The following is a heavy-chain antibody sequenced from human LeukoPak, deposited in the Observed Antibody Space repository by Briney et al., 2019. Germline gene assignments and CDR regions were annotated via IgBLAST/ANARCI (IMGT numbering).Heavy chain of an antibody. Sequence: GASVKVSCKASGGTFSSYAINWVRQAPGQGLEWMGGIIPIFGTANYAQKFQGRVTMTRGTSISTAYMELSRLRSDDTAVYYCARKIGSSSAEDYWGQGTLVTVSS. D-gene: IGHD6-6*01. CDR1: GGTFSSYA. V-gene: IGHV1-69*05. CDR2: IIPIFGTA. J-gene: IGHJ4*02. CDR3: ARKIGSSSAEDY.